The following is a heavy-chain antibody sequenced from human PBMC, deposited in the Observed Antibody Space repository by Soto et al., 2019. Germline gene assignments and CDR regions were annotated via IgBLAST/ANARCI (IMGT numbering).Heavy chain of an antibody. CDR1: GFTFSDHY. CDR3: ARGHHSMDV. V-gene: IGHV3-11*06. CDR2: INPTGSYT. Sequence: NPGGSLRLSCAASGFTFSDHYMSWIRQAPGKGLEWISYINPTGSYTHYADSVRGRFIISRDNADNSLYLQMNSLRAEDTALYYCARGHHSMDVWGQGATVTVSS. J-gene: IGHJ6*02.